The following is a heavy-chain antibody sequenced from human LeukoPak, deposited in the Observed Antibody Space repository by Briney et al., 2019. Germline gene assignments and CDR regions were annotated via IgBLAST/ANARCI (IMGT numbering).Heavy chain of an antibody. CDR2: IYYSGST. Sequence: SETLSLTCTVSGGSISSSSYYWGWIRQPPGKGLEWIGSIYYSGSTYYNPSLKSQVTISVDTSKNQFSLKLSSVTAADTAVYYCARIGEGGAIPYYFDYWGQGTLVTVSS. CDR3: ARIGEGGAIPYYFDY. J-gene: IGHJ4*02. V-gene: IGHV4-39*07. D-gene: IGHD3-10*01. CDR1: GGSISSSSYY.